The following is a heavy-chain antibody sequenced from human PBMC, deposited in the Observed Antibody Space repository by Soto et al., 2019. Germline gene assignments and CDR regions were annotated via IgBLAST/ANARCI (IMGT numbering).Heavy chain of an antibody. J-gene: IGHJ4*02. V-gene: IGHV4-39*01. CDR2: VYNSGST. Sequence: QLQLQESGPGLVKPSETLSLTCTVSGGSISSSSYYWGWIRQPPGKGLEWIGSVYNSGSTYYNPSLKWRVTISVDTSMFQFSLQLSSVTAADTAVYYCASHPTVRFLEWLFTTAYFDYWGQGTLVTVSS. CDR3: ASHPTVRFLEWLFTTAYFDY. D-gene: IGHD3-3*01. CDR1: GGSISSSSYY.